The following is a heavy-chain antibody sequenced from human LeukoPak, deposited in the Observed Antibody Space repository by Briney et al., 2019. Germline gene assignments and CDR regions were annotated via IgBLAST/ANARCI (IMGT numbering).Heavy chain of an antibody. Sequence: SETLSLTCTVSGGSISSSSYYWGWIRQPPGKGLGWIGSIYYSGSTYYNPSLKSRVTISVDTPKNQFSLKLSSVTAADTAVYYCASRYYDFWSHTDYWGQGTLVTVSS. CDR3: ASRYYDFWSHTDY. CDR2: IYYSGST. D-gene: IGHD3-3*01. V-gene: IGHV4-39*01. CDR1: GGSISSSSYY. J-gene: IGHJ4*02.